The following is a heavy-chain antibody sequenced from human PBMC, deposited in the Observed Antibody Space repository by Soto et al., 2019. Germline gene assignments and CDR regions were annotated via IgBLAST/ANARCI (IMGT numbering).Heavy chain of an antibody. CDR3: AKVFYYYDSSGYYYFDY. Sequence: GESLKISCAASGFTFSSYAVSWVRQAPGKGPEWISSISGSGSTIYYADSVKGRFTISRDNSKNTLYLQMSSLRAEDTAVYYCAKVFYYYDSSGYYYFDYWGQGTLVTVSS. J-gene: IGHJ4*02. CDR2: ISGSGSTI. CDR1: GFTFSSYA. V-gene: IGHV3-23*01. D-gene: IGHD3-22*01.